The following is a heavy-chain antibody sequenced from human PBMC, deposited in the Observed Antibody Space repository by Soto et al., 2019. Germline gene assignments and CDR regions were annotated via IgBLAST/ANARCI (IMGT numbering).Heavy chain of an antibody. CDR3: ARVPIAAAGMHYYYGMDV. CDR1: GGTFSSYA. Sequence: ASVKVSCKASGGTFSSYAISWVRQAPGQGLEWMGGIIPIFGTANYAQKFQGRVTITADESTSTAYMELSSLRSEDTAVYYCARVPIAAAGMHYYYGMDVWGQGTTVTVSS. D-gene: IGHD6-13*01. V-gene: IGHV1-69*13. J-gene: IGHJ6*02. CDR2: IIPIFGTA.